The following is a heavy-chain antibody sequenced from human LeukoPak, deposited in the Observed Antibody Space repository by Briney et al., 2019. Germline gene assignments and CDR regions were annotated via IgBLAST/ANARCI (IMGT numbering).Heavy chain of an antibody. V-gene: IGHV3-53*01. Sequence: GGSLRLSCAASGLAVSTNHMSWVRHAPGKGLEWVSVTYSGGSTYYADSVKGRFTISRDTSKNTQYLQMNNLRVEDTAVYYCARDLKYYGLDVWGQGTTVTVSS. J-gene: IGHJ6*02. CDR1: GLAVSTNH. CDR2: TYSGGST. CDR3: ARDLKYYGLDV.